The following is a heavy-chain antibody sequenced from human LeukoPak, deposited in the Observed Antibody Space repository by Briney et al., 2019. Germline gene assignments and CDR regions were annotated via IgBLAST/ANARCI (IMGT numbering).Heavy chain of an antibody. CDR3: AELGITMIGGV. V-gene: IGHV3-48*03. J-gene: IGHJ6*04. CDR2: ISSSSGSTI. CDR1: GFTFSSYE. Sequence: GSLRLSCAASGFTFSSYEMNWVRQAPGKGLEWVSYISSSSGSTIYYADSVKGRFTISRDNAKNSLYLQMNSLRAEDTAVYYCAELGITMIGGVWGKGTTVTISS. D-gene: IGHD3-10*02.